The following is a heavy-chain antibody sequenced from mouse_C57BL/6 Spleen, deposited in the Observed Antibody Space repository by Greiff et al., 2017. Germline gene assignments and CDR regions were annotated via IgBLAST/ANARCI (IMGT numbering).Heavy chain of an antibody. J-gene: IGHJ2*01. CDR2: IDPSDSYT. CDR1: GYTFTSYW. V-gene: IGHV1-50*01. Sequence: QVQLQQPGAELVKPGASVKLSCKASGYTFTSYWLQWVKQRPGQGLEWIGEIDPSDSYTNYNQKFKGKATLTVDTSTSPAYMQLSSLTSEDAAVYYCALYYGSSYGYWGKGTTLTVSS. CDR3: ALYYGSSYGY. D-gene: IGHD1-1*01.